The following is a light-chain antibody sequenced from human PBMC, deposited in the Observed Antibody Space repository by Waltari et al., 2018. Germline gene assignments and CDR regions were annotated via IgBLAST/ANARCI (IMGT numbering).Light chain of an antibody. V-gene: IGLV1-44*01. Sequence: QSVVTQPPSASGTPGQRVTISCSGSSSNIGSNSVNWYQQLPGTAPKLLIHNTYQRPSGVPDRFSGSKSGTSASLAISGLQSEDETDYYCAAWDDSLNGWVFGGGTQVTVL. CDR1: SSNIGSNS. CDR2: NTY. J-gene: IGLJ3*02. CDR3: AAWDDSLNGWV.